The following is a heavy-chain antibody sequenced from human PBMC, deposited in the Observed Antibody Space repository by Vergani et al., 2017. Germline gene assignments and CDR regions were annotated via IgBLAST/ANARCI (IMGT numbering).Heavy chain of an antibody. Sequence: EVQLVESGGGLVQPGRSLRLSCAASGFTFDDYAMHWVRQAPGKGLEWVSGISWNRGSIGYADSVKGRFTIPRDNAKNSLYLQMNSLRAEDTALYYCAKDHYDFWSGYPNLSPFDLWGRGTLVTVSS. CDR3: AKDHYDFWSGYPNLSPFDL. D-gene: IGHD3-3*01. J-gene: IGHJ2*01. CDR1: GFTFDDYA. CDR2: ISWNRGSI. V-gene: IGHV3-9*01.